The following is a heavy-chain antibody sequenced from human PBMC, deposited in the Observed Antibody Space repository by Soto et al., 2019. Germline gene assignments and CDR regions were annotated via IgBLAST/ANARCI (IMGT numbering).Heavy chain of an antibody. CDR1: GFTFSSYA. J-gene: IGHJ6*03. CDR2: ISSNGGST. CDR3: ARDLGWGSSSYNYYYYMDV. D-gene: IGHD6-6*01. Sequence: GGSLRLSWAASGFTFSSYAMHWVRQAPGQGLEYVSAISSNGGSTYYANSVKGRFTISRDNSKNTLYLQMGSLRAEDMAVYYCARDLGWGSSSYNYYYYMDVWGKGTTVTGSS. V-gene: IGHV3-64*01.